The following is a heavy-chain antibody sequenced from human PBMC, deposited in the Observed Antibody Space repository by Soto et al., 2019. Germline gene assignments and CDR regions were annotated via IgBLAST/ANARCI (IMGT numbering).Heavy chain of an antibody. CDR2: IYHSGST. CDR3: ARVSPDYGDEIDY. J-gene: IGHJ4*02. D-gene: IGHD4-17*01. Sequence: SETLSLTCAVSGYSISSGYYWGWIRQPTGKGLEWIGSIYHSGSTYYNPSLKSRVTISVDTSKNQFSLKLSSVTAADTAVYYCARVSPDYGDEIDYWGQGTLVTVSS. V-gene: IGHV4-38-2*01. CDR1: GYSISSGYY.